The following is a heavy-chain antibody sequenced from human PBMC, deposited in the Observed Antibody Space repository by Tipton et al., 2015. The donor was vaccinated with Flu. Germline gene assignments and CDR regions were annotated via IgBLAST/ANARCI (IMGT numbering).Heavy chain of an antibody. CDR1: GYTFTDYY. Sequence: QLVQSGAEVKTPGASVKVSCKASGYTFTDYYIHWVRQAPGQGLEWMGLINVNSGGTTYAQKFQGRVTVTRDTSTSTAFMELSGLRSDDTAVYYCARVPYYTANLVYQYYGGGDFDYWGQGTLVTVSS. CDR3: ARVPYYTANLVYQYYGGGDFDY. V-gene: IGHV1-2*02. D-gene: IGHD3-3*01. J-gene: IGHJ4*02. CDR2: INVNSGGT.